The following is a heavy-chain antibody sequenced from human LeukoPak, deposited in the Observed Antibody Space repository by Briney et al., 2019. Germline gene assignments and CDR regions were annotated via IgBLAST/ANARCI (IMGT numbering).Heavy chain of an antibody. CDR1: GGAFSAYY. J-gene: IGHJ4*02. D-gene: IGHD1-26*01. Sequence: SETLSLTCGVYGGAFSAYYWSWIRQSPGKGLEWIGEMHQSGSTDYNPSLKSRVTLLVDTSRNQFSLSLNSVTAADTAIYYCARAPWDGYFDYWGQGILVIVSS. CDR3: ARAPWDGYFDY. CDR2: MHQSGST. V-gene: IGHV4-34*01.